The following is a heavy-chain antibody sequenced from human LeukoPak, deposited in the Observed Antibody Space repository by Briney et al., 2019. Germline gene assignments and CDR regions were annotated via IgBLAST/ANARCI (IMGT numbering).Heavy chain of an antibody. CDR3: ARARFLRSGYGSIPEIDY. CDR1: GGSISSYY. CDR2: IYYSGST. V-gene: IGHV4-59*01. Sequence: SETLSLXCTVSGGSISSYYWSWIRQPPGKGLEWIGYIYYSGSTNYNPSLKSRVTISVDTSKNQFSLKLSSVTAADTAVYYCARARFLRSGYGSIPEIDYLGQGTLVTVSS. J-gene: IGHJ4*02. D-gene: IGHD3-22*01.